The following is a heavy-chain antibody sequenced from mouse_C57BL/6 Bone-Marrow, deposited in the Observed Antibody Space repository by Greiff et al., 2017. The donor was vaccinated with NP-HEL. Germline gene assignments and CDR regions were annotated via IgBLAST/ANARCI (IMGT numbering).Heavy chain of an antibody. D-gene: IGHD2-12*01. Sequence: EVQVVESGGGLVKPGGSLKLSCAASGFTFSSYAMSWVRQTPEKRLEWVATISDGGSYTYYPDNVKGRFTISRDNAKNNLYLQMSHLKSEDTAMYYCARDPRYDGYAMDYWGQGTSVTVSS. CDR2: ISDGGSYT. V-gene: IGHV5-4*01. J-gene: IGHJ4*01. CDR3: ARDPRYDGYAMDY. CDR1: GFTFSSYA.